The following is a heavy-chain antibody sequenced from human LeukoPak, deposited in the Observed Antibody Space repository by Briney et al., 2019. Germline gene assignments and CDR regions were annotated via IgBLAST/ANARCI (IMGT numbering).Heavy chain of an antibody. CDR3: AKAYYDSSGYFFGPYYFDY. D-gene: IGHD3-22*01. CDR2: ISGSGGST. J-gene: IGHJ4*02. CDR1: GFTFSSYE. Sequence: GGSLRLSCAASGFTFSSYEMNWVRQAPGKGLEWVSAISGSGGSTYYADSVKGRFTISRDNSKNTLYLQMNSLRAEDTAVYYCAKAYYDSSGYFFGPYYFDYWGQGTLVTVSS. V-gene: IGHV3-23*01.